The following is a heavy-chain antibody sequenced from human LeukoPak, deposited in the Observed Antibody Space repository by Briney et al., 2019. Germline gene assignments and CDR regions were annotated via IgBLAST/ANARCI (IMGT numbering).Heavy chain of an antibody. Sequence: GGSLRLSCAASGFTFSSYNMHWVRQAPGKGLEWVALISYDGSDLLYADSVRGRFTISRDNSKNTLQLQLNSLRVEDTAVYYCARIDILTGYAAVGDCWGQGALVTVSS. CDR3: ARIDILTGYAAVGDC. CDR1: GFTFSSYN. CDR2: ISYDGSDL. V-gene: IGHV3-30-3*01. J-gene: IGHJ4*02. D-gene: IGHD3-9*01.